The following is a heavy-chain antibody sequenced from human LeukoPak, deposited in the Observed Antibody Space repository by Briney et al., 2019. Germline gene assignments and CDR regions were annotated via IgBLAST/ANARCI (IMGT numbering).Heavy chain of an antibody. D-gene: IGHD6-6*01. V-gene: IGHV3-30*01. Sequence: PGRSLRLSCAASGFTFSSYAMHWVRQAPGKGLEWVAVISYDGSNKYYADSVKGRFTISRDNSKNTLYLQMNSLRAEDTAVYYCARAHILYSSSPSDYWGQGTLVNVSS. J-gene: IGHJ4*02. CDR1: GFTFSSYA. CDR3: ARAHILYSSSPSDY. CDR2: ISYDGSNK.